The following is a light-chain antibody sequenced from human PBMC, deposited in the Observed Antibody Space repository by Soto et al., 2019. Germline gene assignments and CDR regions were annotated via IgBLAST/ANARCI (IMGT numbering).Light chain of an antibody. CDR1: QSVSSSY. CDR2: GAS. J-gene: IGKJ5*01. Sequence: EIVLTQSPGTLSLSPGERATLSCRASQSVSSSYLAWYQQKPGQAPRLLIYGASSRATGTPDRFSGSGSGTDFTLTIGRLEPEDFAVYYCQQYGSSRVTFGQGTRLEIK. CDR3: QQYGSSRVT. V-gene: IGKV3-20*01.